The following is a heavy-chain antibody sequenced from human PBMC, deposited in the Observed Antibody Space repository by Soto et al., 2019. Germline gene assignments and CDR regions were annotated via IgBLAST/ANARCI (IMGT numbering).Heavy chain of an antibody. J-gene: IGHJ4*02. CDR2: ISYDGSNK. D-gene: IGHD4-17*01. CDR1: GFTFSSYA. V-gene: IGHV3-30-3*01. CDR3: ARDQGYCDFTGQFDY. Sequence: QVQLVESGGGVVQPGRSLRLSCAASGFTFSSYAMHWVRQAPGKGLEWVAVISYDGSNKYYADSVKGRFTISRDNSKNTLYLQMNSLRAEDTAVYYCARDQGYCDFTGQFDYWGQGTLVTVSS.